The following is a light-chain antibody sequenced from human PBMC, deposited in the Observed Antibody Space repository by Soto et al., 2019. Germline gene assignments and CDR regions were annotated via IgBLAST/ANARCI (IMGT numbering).Light chain of an antibody. Sequence: QSVLTQPPSVSGAPGQRVTISCTGSSPKNGAGYDVHWYQQLPGTAPKLLIYGNSNRPSGVPDRFSGSKSGTSASLAITGLQAEDEADYYCQSYDSSLSASYLFGTGTKVTVL. CDR3: QSYDSSLSASYL. J-gene: IGLJ1*01. CDR1: SPKNGAGYD. CDR2: GNS. V-gene: IGLV1-40*01.